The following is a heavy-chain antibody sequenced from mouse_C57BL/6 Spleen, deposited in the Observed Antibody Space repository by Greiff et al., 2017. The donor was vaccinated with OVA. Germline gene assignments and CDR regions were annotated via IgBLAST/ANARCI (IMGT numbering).Heavy chain of an antibody. V-gene: IGHV5-4*01. CDR3: ARDREGFYEGYYGFAY. CDR1: GFTFSSYA. D-gene: IGHD2-3*01. CDR2: ISDGGSYT. J-gene: IGHJ3*01. Sequence: VQLKESGGGLVKPGGSLKLSCAASGFTFSSYAMSWVRQTPEQRLEWVATISDGGSYTYYPDNVKGRFTISRDNAKNNLYLQMSHLKSEDTAVYYCARDREGFYEGYYGFAYWGQGTLVTVSA.